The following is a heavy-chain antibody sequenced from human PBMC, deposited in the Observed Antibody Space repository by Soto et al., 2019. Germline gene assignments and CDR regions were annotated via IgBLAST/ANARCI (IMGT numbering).Heavy chain of an antibody. Sequence: TLSLTCTVSGASVSSDDYSWSWIRQPPGKGLEWIGYIYHSGSTYYSPSLRSRVTMSFDRSRNQFSLSLNSVTAADTAVYFCARLSSFAWECAFDIWGQGTMVTVSS. CDR1: GASVSSDDYS. J-gene: IGHJ3*02. CDR2: IYHSGST. D-gene: IGHD6-6*01. CDR3: ARLSSFAWECAFDI. V-gene: IGHV4-30-2*01.